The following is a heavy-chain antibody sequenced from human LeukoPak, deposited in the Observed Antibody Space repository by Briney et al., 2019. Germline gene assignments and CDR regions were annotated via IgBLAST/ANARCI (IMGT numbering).Heavy chain of an antibody. CDR2: IYTSGST. CDR1: GGSISSYY. J-gene: IGHJ6*03. Sequence: PSETLSLTCTVSGGSISSYYWSWIRQPAGKGLEWIGRIYTSGSTNYNPSLKSRVTMSVDTSKNQFSLKLSSVTAADTAVYYCARDLGGQRGPSYYYYYYMDVWGKGTTVTVSS. CDR3: ARDLGGQRGPSYYYYYYMDV. D-gene: IGHD3-10*01. V-gene: IGHV4-4*07.